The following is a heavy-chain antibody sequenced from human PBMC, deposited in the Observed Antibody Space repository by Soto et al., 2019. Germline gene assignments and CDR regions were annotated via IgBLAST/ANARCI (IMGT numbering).Heavy chain of an antibody. Sequence: PSETLSLTFTVPGGSISSYYWSWIRQPPGKGLEWIGYIYYSGSTNYNPSLKSRVTISVDTSKNQFSLKLSSVTAADTAVYYCASARAAAGPPYYYGMDVWGQGTTVTVSS. J-gene: IGHJ6*02. D-gene: IGHD6-13*01. V-gene: IGHV4-59*01. CDR1: GGSISSYY. CDR2: IYYSGST. CDR3: ASARAAAGPPYYYGMDV.